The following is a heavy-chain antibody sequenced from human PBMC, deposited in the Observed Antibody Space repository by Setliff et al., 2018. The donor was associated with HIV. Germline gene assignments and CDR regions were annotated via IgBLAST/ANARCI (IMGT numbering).Heavy chain of an antibody. Sequence: SETLSLACTFSGGSISSDDYYWNWIRKPPGKGLEWIGYITYSGSAYYNPSLKSRFTVSIDTSNNKISLRLSSVTASDSAMYYCVRDDYGYNGKGFDYWGPGTLVTVSS. CDR1: GGSISSDDYY. CDR2: ITYSGSA. D-gene: IGHD4-17*01. J-gene: IGHJ4*02. CDR3: VRDDYGYNGKGFDY. V-gene: IGHV4-30-4*08.